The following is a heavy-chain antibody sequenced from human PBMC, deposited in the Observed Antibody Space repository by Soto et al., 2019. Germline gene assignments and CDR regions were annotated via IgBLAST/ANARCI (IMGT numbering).Heavy chain of an antibody. CDR2: IYSGGST. CDR3: ARDLRDSSGWYTYYYGMDV. Sequence: PGGSLRLSCAASGFTVSSNYMSWVRQAPGKGLEWVSVIYSGGSTYYADSVKGRFTISRDNSKNTLYLQMNSLRAEDTAVYYCARDLRDSSGWYTYYYGMDVWGQGTAVTVSS. CDR1: GFTVSSNY. J-gene: IGHJ6*02. V-gene: IGHV3-53*01. D-gene: IGHD6-19*01.